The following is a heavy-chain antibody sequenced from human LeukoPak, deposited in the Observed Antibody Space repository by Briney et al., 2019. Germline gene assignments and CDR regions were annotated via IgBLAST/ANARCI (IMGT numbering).Heavy chain of an antibody. CDR3: ARLGYSGYWGRDY. J-gene: IGHJ4*02. CDR2: INHSGST. D-gene: IGHD5-12*01. CDR1: GWSFSGYY. V-gene: IGHV4-34*01. Sequence: SETLSLTCAVYGWSFSGYYWSWIRQPPGRGLEWIGEINHSGSTNCNPSLKSRVTISVDTSKNQFSLKLSSVTAADTAVYYCARLGYSGYWGRDYWGQGTLVTVSS.